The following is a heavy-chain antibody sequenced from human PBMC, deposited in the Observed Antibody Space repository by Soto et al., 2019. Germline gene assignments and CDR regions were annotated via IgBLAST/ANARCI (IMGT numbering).Heavy chain of an antibody. CDR3: ASAYLGRLPRRADYYYAMDV. Sequence: EVQLVESGGGSVQPGESLRLSCAASGFSFRDYDMHWVRQRKGKGLEWVSALGAARDPYYVGSVKGRFSVSRDNAQNSLFLQMNNLRVDDTAVYFWASAYLGRLPRRADYYYAMDVWGRGTTVTVSS. J-gene: IGHJ6*02. CDR2: LGAARDP. V-gene: IGHV3-13*05. D-gene: IGHD1-26*01. CDR1: GFSFRDYD.